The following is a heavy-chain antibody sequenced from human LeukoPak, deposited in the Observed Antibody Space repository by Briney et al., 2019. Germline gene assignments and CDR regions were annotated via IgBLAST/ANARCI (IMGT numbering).Heavy chain of an antibody. Sequence: ASVKVSCKASGYTFTSYGISWVRQAPGQGLEWMGWISAYSGNTNYAQKLQGRVTMTTDTSTSTAYMELRSLRSDDTAVYYCARGLKPTYSSSSAPLDYWGQGTLVTVSS. V-gene: IGHV1-18*01. CDR2: ISAYSGNT. D-gene: IGHD6-6*01. CDR3: ARGLKPTYSSSSAPLDY. J-gene: IGHJ4*02. CDR1: GYTFTSYG.